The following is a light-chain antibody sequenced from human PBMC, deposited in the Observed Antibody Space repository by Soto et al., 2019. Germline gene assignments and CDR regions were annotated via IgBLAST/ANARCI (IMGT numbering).Light chain of an antibody. CDR2: EVS. J-gene: IGLJ3*02. CDR3: SSYTSSSTPWV. Sequence: QSALTQPASVSGSPGQSITISCTGTSSDVGGYNYVSWYQQHPGKAPKLMIYEVSNRPSGVSNRFSGSKSGNTASLTISGLQAEDAADYHCSSYTSSSTPWVFGGGPKLTVL. CDR1: SSDVGGYNY. V-gene: IGLV2-14*01.